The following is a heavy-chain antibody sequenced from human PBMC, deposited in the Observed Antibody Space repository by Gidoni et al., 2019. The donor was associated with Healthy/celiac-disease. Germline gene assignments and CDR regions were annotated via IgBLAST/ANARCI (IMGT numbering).Heavy chain of an antibody. CDR2: IYDSGST. Sequence: VQLQASGPGLVKPPATLSLPCPVSGGSLSIGSYSWRWTRQPPGKGLAWVGYIYDSGSTNYNPSLKSRVTISVDTSKNQCSLKLSSVTAADTAVYYCARAAHVEWLLLRLADSAFDIWGQGTMVTVSS. V-gene: IGHV4-61*01. CDR3: ARAAHVEWLLLRLADSAFDI. J-gene: IGHJ3*02. D-gene: IGHD3-3*01. CDR1: GGSLSIGSYS.